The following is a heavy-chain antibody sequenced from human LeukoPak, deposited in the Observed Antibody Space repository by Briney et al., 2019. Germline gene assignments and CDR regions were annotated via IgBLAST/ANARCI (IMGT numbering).Heavy chain of an antibody. J-gene: IGHJ4*02. V-gene: IGHV4-34*01. Sequence: PSETLSLTCAVYGGSFSGYYWSWIRQPPGKGLEWIGEINHSGSTNYNPSLKSRVTISVDTSKNQFSLKLSSVTAADTAVYYCARLRRFGEYFDYWGQGTLVTVSS. CDR2: INHSGST. CDR3: ARLRRFGEYFDY. D-gene: IGHD3-10*01. CDR1: GGSFSGYY.